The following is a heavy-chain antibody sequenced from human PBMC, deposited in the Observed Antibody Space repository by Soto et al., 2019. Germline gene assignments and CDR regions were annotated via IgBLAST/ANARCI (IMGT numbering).Heavy chain of an antibody. CDR2: ISWNSGSI. CDR1: GFTFDDYA. Sequence: HPGGSLRLSCAASGFTFDDYAMHWVRQAPGKGLEWVSGISWNSGSIGYADSVKGRFTISRDNAKNSLYLQMNSLRAEDTALYYCAKVGSGEYYYYGMDVWGQGTTVTVSS. J-gene: IGHJ6*02. CDR3: AKVGSGEYYYYGMDV. D-gene: IGHD2-21*01. V-gene: IGHV3-9*01.